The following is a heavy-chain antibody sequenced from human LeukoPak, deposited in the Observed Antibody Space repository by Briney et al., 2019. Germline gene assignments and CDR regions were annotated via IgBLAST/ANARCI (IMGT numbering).Heavy chain of an antibody. D-gene: IGHD2-2*01. CDR3: VRVVPAANGVN. Sequence: SETLSLTCTVSGGSISSGGYYWSWIRQPPEKGLEWIGYIYHSGSTYYNPSLKSRVTISVDRSKNQFSLKLSSVTAADTAVYYCVRVVPAANGVNWGQGTLVTVSS. V-gene: IGHV4-30-2*01. J-gene: IGHJ4*02. CDR2: IYHSGST. CDR1: GGSISSGGYY.